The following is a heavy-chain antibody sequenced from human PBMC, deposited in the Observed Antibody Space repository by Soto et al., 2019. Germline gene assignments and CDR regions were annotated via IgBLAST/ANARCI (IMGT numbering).Heavy chain of an antibody. D-gene: IGHD6-19*01. CDR2: IYYSGST. J-gene: IGHJ5*02. Sequence: ETLSLTCTVSGGSISSYYWSWIRQPPGKGLEWIGYIYYSGSTNYNPSLKSRVTISVDTSKNQFSLKLSSVTAADTAVYYCARDRKAVAGNYFHWFDPWGQGTLVTRLL. V-gene: IGHV4-59*01. CDR1: GGSISSYY. CDR3: ARDRKAVAGNYFHWFDP.